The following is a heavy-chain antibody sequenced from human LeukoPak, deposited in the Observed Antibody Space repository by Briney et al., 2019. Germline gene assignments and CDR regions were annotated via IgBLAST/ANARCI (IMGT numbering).Heavy chain of an antibody. CDR1: GGSISSSSYY. V-gene: IGHV4-39*07. J-gene: IGHJ4*02. CDR3: ARDPLYQGSGYYRPKGTIDY. Sequence: SESLSLTCTVSGGSISSSSYYWGWIRQPPGKGLEWIGSIYYSGSTYYNPSLKSRVTISVDTSKNQFSLKLRSVTAADTAVYYCARDPLYQGSGYYRPKGTIDYWGQGTLVTVSS. D-gene: IGHD3-22*01. CDR2: IYYSGST.